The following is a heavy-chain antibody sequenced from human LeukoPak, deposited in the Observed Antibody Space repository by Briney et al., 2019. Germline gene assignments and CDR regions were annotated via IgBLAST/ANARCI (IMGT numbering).Heavy chain of an antibody. CDR1: GFTFSSYG. V-gene: IGHV3-30*18. Sequence: GRSLRLACAASGFTFSSYGMHWVRQAPGKGLEWVAVISYDGSNKYYADSVKGRFTISRDNSKNTLYLQMNSLRAEDTAVYYCAKDRSAGGYYYYYGMDVWGQGITVTVSS. J-gene: IGHJ6*02. CDR2: ISYDGSNK. D-gene: IGHD3-16*01. CDR3: AKDRSAGGYYYYYGMDV.